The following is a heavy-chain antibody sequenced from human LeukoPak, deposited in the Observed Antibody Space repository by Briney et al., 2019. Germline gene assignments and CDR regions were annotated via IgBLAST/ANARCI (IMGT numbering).Heavy chain of an antibody. CDR2: IYSGGST. V-gene: IGHV3-53*01. D-gene: IGHD6-19*01. Sequence: PGGSLRLSCAATGFTVSRNYMSWVRQAPGKGLEWVSVIYSGGSTYYADSVKGRFTISRDNSKNTLYLQMNSLRAEDTAVYYCARGIAVAHDAFDIWGQGTMVTVSS. J-gene: IGHJ3*02. CDR1: GFTVSRNY. CDR3: ARGIAVAHDAFDI.